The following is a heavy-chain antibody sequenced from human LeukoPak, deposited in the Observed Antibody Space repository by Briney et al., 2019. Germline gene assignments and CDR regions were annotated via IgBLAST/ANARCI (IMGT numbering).Heavy chain of an antibody. CDR2: IKSKTDGGTT. V-gene: IGHV3-15*01. J-gene: IGHJ4*02. Sequence: GGSLSLSCAASGFTFSNAWMSWVRQAPGKGLGWVGRIKSKTDGGTTNYAAPVKGRFTISRDDSKNTLYLQMNSLKTEDTAVYCCTTDLREGFDYWGQGTLVTVSS. CDR1: GFTFSNAW. CDR3: TTDLREGFDY.